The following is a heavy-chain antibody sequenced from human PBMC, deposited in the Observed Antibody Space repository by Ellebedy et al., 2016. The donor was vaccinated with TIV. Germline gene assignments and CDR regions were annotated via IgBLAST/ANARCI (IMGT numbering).Heavy chain of an antibody. V-gene: IGHV3-23*01. D-gene: IGHD6-25*01. CDR3: TKHRPTASMDV. CDR2: IIDEGVRT. Sequence: GESLKISCAASGFTFSSSAMGWVRQAPGKGPEWVSAIIDEGVRTYYADSVNGRFTISRDNSKSTLFLQMNSLRAEDAAKYYCTKHRPTASMDVWGQGTTVAVSS. CDR1: GFTFSSSA. J-gene: IGHJ6*02.